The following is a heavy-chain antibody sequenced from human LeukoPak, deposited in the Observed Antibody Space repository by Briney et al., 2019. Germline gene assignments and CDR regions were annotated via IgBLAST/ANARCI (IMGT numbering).Heavy chain of an antibody. D-gene: IGHD5-24*01. Sequence: SETLSLTCTVSGYSISNGYYWGWIRQPPRKGLEWIGNIYHSGSTYYNPSLKSRVTTSVDTSKNQFSLKLSSVTAADTAVYYCARAPNWYYYYYMDVWGKGTTVTVSS. CDR2: IYHSGST. CDR1: GYSISNGYY. CDR3: ARAPNWYYYYYMDV. J-gene: IGHJ6*03. V-gene: IGHV4-38-2*02.